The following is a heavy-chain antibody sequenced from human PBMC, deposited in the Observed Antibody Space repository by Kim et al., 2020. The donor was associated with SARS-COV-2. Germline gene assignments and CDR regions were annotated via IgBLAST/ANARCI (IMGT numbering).Heavy chain of an antibody. CDR2: ISAYNGNT. V-gene: IGHV1-18*01. Sequence: ASVKVSCKASGYTFTSYGISWVRQAPGQGLEWMGWISAYNGNTNYAQKLQGRVTMTTDTSTSTAYMELRSLRSDDTAVYYCARVSSSGRGRWDWFDPWGQGTLVTVSS. CDR3: ARVSSSGRGRWDWFDP. D-gene: IGHD6-19*01. CDR1: GYTFTSYG. J-gene: IGHJ5*02.